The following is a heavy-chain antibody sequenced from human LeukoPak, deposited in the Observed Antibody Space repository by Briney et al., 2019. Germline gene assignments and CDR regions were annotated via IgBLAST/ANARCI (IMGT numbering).Heavy chain of an antibody. Sequence: GESLKISCKGSGYSFTSYWIGWVRQAPGQGLEWMGWISAYNGNTNYAQKLQGRVTMTTDTSTSTAYMELRSLRSDDTAVYYCARDRLNRPYSGTTIYYYYYMDVWGKGTTVTVSS. CDR1: GYSFTSYW. CDR2: ISAYNGNT. J-gene: IGHJ6*03. V-gene: IGHV1-18*04. CDR3: ARDRLNRPYSGTTIYYYYYMDV. D-gene: IGHD1-26*01.